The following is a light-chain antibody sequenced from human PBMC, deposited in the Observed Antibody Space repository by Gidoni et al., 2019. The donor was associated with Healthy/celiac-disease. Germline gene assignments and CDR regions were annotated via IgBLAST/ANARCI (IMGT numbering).Light chain of an antibody. J-gene: IGKJ3*01. CDR1: QGISSA. CDR2: DAS. Sequence: AIQLTQSPSSLSASVGDRVTITCRASQGISSALAWYQQKPGKAPKLLISDASSLESGVPSRFSGSGAGTDFTLTISILQPEYFATYYCQQFNSYRTFGPGTKVEIK. CDR3: QQFNSYRT. V-gene: IGKV1-13*02.